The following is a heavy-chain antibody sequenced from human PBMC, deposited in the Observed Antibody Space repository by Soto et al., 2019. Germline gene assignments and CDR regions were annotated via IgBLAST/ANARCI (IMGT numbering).Heavy chain of an antibody. Sequence: QVQLVQSGAEVKKPGASVKVSCKASGYTFTNYAFSWARQAPGQGLEWMGWISAYNGNTNYPQKFQGRGTMTTDTSTSTADMELRRLRADDTAVYYCVRDLAAAGPFVCWGQGTLVTVSS. V-gene: IGHV1-18*01. CDR2: ISAYNGNT. CDR1: GYTFTNYA. CDR3: VRDLAAAGPFVC. J-gene: IGHJ4*02. D-gene: IGHD6-13*01.